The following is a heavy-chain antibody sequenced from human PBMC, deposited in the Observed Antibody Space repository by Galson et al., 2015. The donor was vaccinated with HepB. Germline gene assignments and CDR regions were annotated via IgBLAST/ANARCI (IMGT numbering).Heavy chain of an antibody. CDR2: ISVSGGSP. CDR3: APRVSGSVNFDH. CDR1: GFMFSVHA. J-gene: IGHJ4*02. Sequence: SLRLSCAASGFMFSVHAMTWVRQAPGKGLEWVSAISVSGGSPYYADSVKGRFTISRDNSKNTLYLQMNSLRVEDTAVYYCAPRVSGSVNFDHWGQGTLVTVSS. V-gene: IGHV3-23*01. D-gene: IGHD3-10*01.